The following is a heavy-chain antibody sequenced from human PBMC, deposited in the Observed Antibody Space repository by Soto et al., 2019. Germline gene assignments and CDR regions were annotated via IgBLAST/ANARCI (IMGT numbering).Heavy chain of an antibody. V-gene: IGHV5-51*01. CDR1: GYSFASYW. D-gene: IGHD3-9*01. Sequence: PGESLKISCKGSGYSFASYWIVWVRQMPGKGLEWLGIIYPSDSNTKYNPALQGHVTISADKSISTAYLQWSSLKASDTAMYYCARLEPYYDILTGYLPDAFDISGQGTMVTVSS. J-gene: IGHJ3*02. CDR3: ARLEPYYDILTGYLPDAFDI. CDR2: IYPSDSNT.